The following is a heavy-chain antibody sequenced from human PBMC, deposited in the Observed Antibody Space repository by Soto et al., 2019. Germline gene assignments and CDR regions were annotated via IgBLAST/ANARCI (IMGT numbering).Heavy chain of an antibody. CDR2: ISGSGGST. D-gene: IGHD6-13*01. V-gene: IGHV3-23*01. J-gene: IGHJ6*02. CDR3: AKRDQQLPTRYYYYGMDV. CDR1: GFTFSSYA. Sequence: GGSLRLSCAASGFTFSSYAMSWVRQAPGKGLEWVSAISGSGGSTYYADSVKGRFTISRDNSKNTLYLQMNSPRAEDTAVYYCAKRDQQLPTRYYYYGMDVWGQGTTVTVSS.